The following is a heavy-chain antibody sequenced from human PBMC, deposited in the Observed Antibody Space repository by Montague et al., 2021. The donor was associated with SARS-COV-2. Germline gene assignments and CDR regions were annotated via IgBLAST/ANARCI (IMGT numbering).Heavy chain of an antibody. CDR3: VKAVHSIFSPIYFDD. D-gene: IGHD3-3*02. Sequence: SLRLSCAGSGFSFDDYTLHWVRQVPGRGLEWLSLITWDGGETDYADSVKGRFTVSRDNSKNSLYLQMNGLIPEDTAFYYCVKAVHSIFSPIYFDDWGQGTLVTVSS. CDR2: ITWDGGET. CDR1: GFSFDDYT. J-gene: IGHJ4*02. V-gene: IGHV3-43*01.